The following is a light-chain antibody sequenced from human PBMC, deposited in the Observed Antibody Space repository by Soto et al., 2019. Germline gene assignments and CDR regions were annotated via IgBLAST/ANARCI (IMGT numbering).Light chain of an antibody. Sequence: QSVLTQPASVSGSPGQSITISCTGTSSEVGSYNLVSWYQQHPGKAPKLMIYEGSKRPSGVSNRFSGSKSGNTASLTISGLQAEDEADYYCCSYAGSSKVFGGGTKVTVL. V-gene: IGLV2-23*01. CDR1: SSEVGSYNL. J-gene: IGLJ2*01. CDR2: EGS. CDR3: CSYAGSSKV.